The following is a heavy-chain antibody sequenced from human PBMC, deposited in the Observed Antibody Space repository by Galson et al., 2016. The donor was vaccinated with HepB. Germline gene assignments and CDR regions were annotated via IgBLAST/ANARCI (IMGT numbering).Heavy chain of an antibody. Sequence: QSGAEVKKPGESLKISCKGSGYNFTRNWNSWVRQMPGKGLEWMGRIDPSDAHTIYSPSFQGHVTISVDKTSSTAYLQWSSLKASDTAIYYCARHVWEVLPDYWGQGTLVTVSP. CDR1: GYNFTRNW. D-gene: IGHD1-26*01. J-gene: IGHJ4*02. CDR3: ARHVWEVLPDY. CDR2: IDPSDAHT. V-gene: IGHV5-10-1*01.